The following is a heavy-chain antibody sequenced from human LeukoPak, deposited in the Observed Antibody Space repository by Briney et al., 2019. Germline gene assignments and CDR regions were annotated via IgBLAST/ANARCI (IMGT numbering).Heavy chain of an antibody. CDR1: GGSLSSHY. J-gene: IGHJ4*02. CDR2: IYYTGTT. Sequence: ASETLSLTCSVGGGSLSSHYWSWIRQPPGKGLELVGHIYYTGTTFYNPSLTSRVTISLHTSMNQFSLRLTSVTASDTAVYYCARFSSGCSTASCYLTNWGQGNLVTVSS. D-gene: IGHD2-2*01. V-gene: IGHV4-59*11. CDR3: ARFSSGCSTASCYLTN.